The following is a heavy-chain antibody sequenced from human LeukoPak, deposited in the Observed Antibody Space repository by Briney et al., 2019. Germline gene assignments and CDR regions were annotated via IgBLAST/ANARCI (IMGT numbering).Heavy chain of an antibody. J-gene: IGHJ6*02. V-gene: IGHV3-30*18. CDR1: GFTFSSYG. D-gene: IGHD6-13*01. Sequence: AGGSLRLSCAASGFTFSSYGMHWVRQAPGKGLEWVAVISYDGSNKYYADSVKGRFTISRDNSKNTLYLQMNSLRAEDTAVYYCAKVGGRSSSWYWGALYYYYGMDVWGQGTTVTVSS. CDR3: AKVGGRSSSWYWGALYYYYGMDV. CDR2: ISYDGSNK.